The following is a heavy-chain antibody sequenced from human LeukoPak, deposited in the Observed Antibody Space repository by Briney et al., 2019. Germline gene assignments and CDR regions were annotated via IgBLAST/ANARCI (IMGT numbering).Heavy chain of an antibody. CDR1: GFTFSNCY. Sequence: GGSLRLSCAASGFTFSNCYMSWVRQAPGKGLEWVANIKEDGSEKYYVDSVKGRFTISRDNAKNSLYLQMSSLRAEDTAVYYCARISSGYDWEPDYWGQGTLVTVSS. D-gene: IGHD5-12*01. CDR2: IKEDGSEK. J-gene: IGHJ4*02. V-gene: IGHV3-7*01. CDR3: ARISSGYDWEPDY.